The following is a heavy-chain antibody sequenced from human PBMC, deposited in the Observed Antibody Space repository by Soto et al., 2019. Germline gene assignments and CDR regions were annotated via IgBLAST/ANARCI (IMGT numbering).Heavy chain of an antibody. Sequence: EVQLVESGGGLVQPGRSLSLSCAASGFTFDDYAMHWFRQAPGKGLEWVSGISWNSGSIGYADSVKGRFTISRDNAKKSLYLQMNSLRAEDTALYYCAKDMGAIVVVVAATPGAFDIWGQGTMVTVSS. CDR2: ISWNSGSI. V-gene: IGHV3-9*01. CDR3: AKDMGAIVVVVAATPGAFDI. J-gene: IGHJ3*02. CDR1: GFTFDDYA. D-gene: IGHD2-15*01.